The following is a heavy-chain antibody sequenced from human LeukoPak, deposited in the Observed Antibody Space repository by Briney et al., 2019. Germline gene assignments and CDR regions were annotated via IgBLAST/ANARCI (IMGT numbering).Heavy chain of an antibody. Sequence: GESLRISCKGSGYSFTRYWIGWVRQMPGKGLEWMGIIYPDDSDTRYNPSFQGQVTISVDKSISTAYLQWSSLKASDTAMYYCARHEEDEDWFDPWGQGTLVTVSS. J-gene: IGHJ5*02. D-gene: IGHD5-24*01. V-gene: IGHV5-51*01. CDR2: IYPDDSDT. CDR1: GYSFTRYW. CDR3: ARHEEDEDWFDP.